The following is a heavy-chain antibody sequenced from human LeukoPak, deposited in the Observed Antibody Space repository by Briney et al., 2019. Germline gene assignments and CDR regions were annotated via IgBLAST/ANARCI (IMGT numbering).Heavy chain of an antibody. J-gene: IGHJ4*02. CDR3: ATAKFPYYYFDF. V-gene: IGHV4-59*08. CDR2: SSYSGAT. CDR1: SVSMNEYY. Sequence: SETPSLTCTVSSVSMNEYYWSWIRQSPGKGLEWIGFSSYSGATNYAPSLTSRVIISVDTSNNQVSLRLSSVTAADTAIYYCATAKFPYYYFDFWGQGILVTVSS. D-gene: IGHD2-21*01.